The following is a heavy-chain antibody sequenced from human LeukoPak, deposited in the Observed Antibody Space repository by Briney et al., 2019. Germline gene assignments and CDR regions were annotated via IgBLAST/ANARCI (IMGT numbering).Heavy chain of an antibody. CDR3: ASTVSGFGELNY. Sequence: GGSLRLSGAASGFTVSSNYMTWVRQAPGKGLEWVSVIYSGGSTYYADSVKGRFTISRDNSKNTLYLQMNSLRAEDTAVYYCASTVSGFGELNYWGQGTLVTVSS. J-gene: IGHJ4*02. V-gene: IGHV3-66*02. CDR2: IYSGGST. CDR1: GFTVSSNY. D-gene: IGHD3-10*01.